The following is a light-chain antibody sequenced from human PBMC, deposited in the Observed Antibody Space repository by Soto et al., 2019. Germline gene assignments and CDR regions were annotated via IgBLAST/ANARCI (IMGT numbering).Light chain of an antibody. CDR1: SSDVGGYKF. V-gene: IGLV2-14*01. CDR3: SSYAGSSPLYV. Sequence: QSALTQPASVSGSPGQSITISCTGTSSDVGGYKFVSWYQQHPGKVPKLLIYEVTNRPSGVSNRFSGSKSGNTASLTISGLQAEDEADYYCSSYAGSSPLYVFGTGTEVTVL. CDR2: EVT. J-gene: IGLJ1*01.